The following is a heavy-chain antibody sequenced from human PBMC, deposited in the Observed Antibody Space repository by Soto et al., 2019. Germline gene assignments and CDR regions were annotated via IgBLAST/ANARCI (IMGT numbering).Heavy chain of an antibody. J-gene: IGHJ6*02. CDR3: ARERKFDFWRKGLDV. CDR1: GYTFTSYD. D-gene: IGHD3-3*01. Sequence: QAQLVQSGAEVKKPGASVKVSCKASGYTFTSYDINWVRQAPGQGLEWLGWMDPNSGSTGYAQNFKDRVTMTRNISINTAQMELSSLRSEDTAVYYCARERKFDFWRKGLDVWGQGTTVTVSS. V-gene: IGHV1-8*01. CDR2: MDPNSGST.